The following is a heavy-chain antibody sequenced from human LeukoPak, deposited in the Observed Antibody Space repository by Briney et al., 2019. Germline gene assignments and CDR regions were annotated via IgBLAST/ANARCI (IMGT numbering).Heavy chain of an antibody. CDR3: ARRNEDKYNWNANWFDP. Sequence: GQSLNFSCTVSRYSFTSYRIGWARQMPRKGLEWMGIIYPGDSDTTHSTYFQGKVTISADKSISTAYLQWSRLKASDTAMYYCARRNEDKYNWNANWFDPWGQGTLVTVSS. V-gene: IGHV5-51*01. D-gene: IGHD1-1*01. J-gene: IGHJ5*02. CDR1: RYSFTSYR. CDR2: IYPGDSDT.